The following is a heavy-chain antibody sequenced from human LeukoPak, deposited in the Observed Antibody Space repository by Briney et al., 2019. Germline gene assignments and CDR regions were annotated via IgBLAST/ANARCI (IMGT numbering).Heavy chain of an antibody. J-gene: IGHJ6*03. CDR2: ISSSSSYI. V-gene: IGHV3-21*01. D-gene: IGHD3-10*01. Sequence: PGGSLRLSCAASGFTFSNYAMSWVRQAPGKGLEWVSSISSSSSYIYYADSVKGRFTISRDNAKNSLYLQMNSLRAEDTAVYYCAIVYGSGSYFPMDVWGKGTTVTVSS. CDR1: GFTFSNYA. CDR3: AIVYGSGSYFPMDV.